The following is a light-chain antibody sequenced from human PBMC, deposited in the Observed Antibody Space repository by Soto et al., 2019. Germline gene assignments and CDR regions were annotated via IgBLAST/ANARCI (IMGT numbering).Light chain of an antibody. J-gene: IGKJ2*01. Sequence: DIVMTQSPDSLAVSLGEMATINCKSSQRVLSSSNNKNFLAWYQQKPGQSPKLLIYWASTRESVVPDRLSGSVSETYFTLNISRLQAEYVAVYYCQQYYRIPYTFGQGTKLEIK. CDR2: WAS. V-gene: IGKV4-1*01. CDR1: QRVLSSSNNKNF. CDR3: QQYYRIPYT.